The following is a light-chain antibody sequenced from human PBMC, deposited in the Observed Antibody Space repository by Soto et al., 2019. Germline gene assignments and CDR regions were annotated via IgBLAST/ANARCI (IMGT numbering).Light chain of an antibody. J-gene: IGKJ1*01. CDR2: GAS. CDR3: QHYKNWPPWT. V-gene: IGKV3-15*01. CDR1: QSVRSN. Sequence: EIAMTQSPATLSVSPGERATLSCRASQSVRSNLAWYQQKPGQAPRLLIYGASTRATGIQARCSGSGSGTEFTLINSSLQSEDFAVYYCQHYKNWPPWTFGQGSKVEIK.